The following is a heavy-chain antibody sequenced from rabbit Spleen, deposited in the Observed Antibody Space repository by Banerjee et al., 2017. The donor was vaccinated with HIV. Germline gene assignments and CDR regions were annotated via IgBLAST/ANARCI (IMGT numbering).Heavy chain of an antibody. CDR2: IYAGSSAST. Sequence: QEQLVESGGGLVQPGGSLKLSCKASGFDFSSRYCVCWVRQAPGKGLEWIACIYAGSSASTYYASWAKGRFTVSNASSTTVTLQMTSLTAADTATYFCGRGSATMTMVITGYYLSLWGPGTLVTVS. V-gene: IGHV1S45*01. CDR3: GRGSATMTMVITGYYLSL. CDR1: GFDFSSRYC. J-gene: IGHJ4*01. D-gene: IGHD2-1*01.